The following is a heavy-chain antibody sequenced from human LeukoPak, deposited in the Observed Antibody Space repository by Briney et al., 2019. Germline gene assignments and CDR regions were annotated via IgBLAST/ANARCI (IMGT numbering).Heavy chain of an antibody. V-gene: IGHV4-34*01. CDR2: INHSGST. CDR1: GGSFSGYY. J-gene: IGHJ4*02. CDR3: ARSAVAGTQPFDY. D-gene: IGHD6-19*01. Sequence: SETLSLTCAVYGGSFSGYYWSWIRQPPGKGLEWIGEINHSGSTNYNPSLKSRVTISVDTSKNQFSLKLSSVTAADTAVYYCARSAVAGTQPFDYWGQGTLVTVSS.